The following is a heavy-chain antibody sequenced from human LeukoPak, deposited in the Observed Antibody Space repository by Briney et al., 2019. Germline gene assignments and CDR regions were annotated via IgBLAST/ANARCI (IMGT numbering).Heavy chain of an antibody. D-gene: IGHD6-6*01. V-gene: IGHV4-4*08. CDR3: AREKALIDSSSGGLDY. J-gene: IGHJ4*02. Sequence: PSETLSLTCTVSGASIHDDHFTWIRQPPGRGLEWIGFVYYRGSAKYNPSLESRVTISVDTSKNQFSLKLSSVTAADTAVYYCAREKALIDSSSGGLDYWGQGTLVTVSS. CDR2: VYYRGSA. CDR1: GASIHDDH.